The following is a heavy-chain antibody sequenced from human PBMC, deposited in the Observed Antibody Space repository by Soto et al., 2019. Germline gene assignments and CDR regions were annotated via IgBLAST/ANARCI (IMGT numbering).Heavy chain of an antibody. CDR3: AKDIVLVPAARRTNYGMDV. D-gene: IGHD2-2*01. J-gene: IGHJ6*02. V-gene: IGHV1-69*12. Sequence: QVQLVQSEAEVKKPGSSVKVSCKASGGTFSSYAITWVRQAPGQGLEWMGGIIPIFGTANYAQNFQGRVTITADDSTSTAYMELSSLRSEDTAVYYCAKDIVLVPAARRTNYGMDVWGQGTTVTVS. CDR2: IIPIFGTA. CDR1: GGTFSSYA.